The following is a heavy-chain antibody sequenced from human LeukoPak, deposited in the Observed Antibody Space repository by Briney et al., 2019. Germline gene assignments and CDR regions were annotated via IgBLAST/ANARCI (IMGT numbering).Heavy chain of an antibody. Sequence: SETLSLTCTVSGGFNYWSWIRQPPGKGLEWIGYIHYSGSPNYNPSLKSRVTISIDTSKNQFSLRLNSVTAEDTAVYYCARHSNWNAGVDWFDPWGQGTQVTVSS. D-gene: IGHD1-20*01. V-gene: IGHV4-59*08. J-gene: IGHJ5*02. CDR2: IHYSGSP. CDR1: GGFNY. CDR3: ARHSNWNAGVDWFDP.